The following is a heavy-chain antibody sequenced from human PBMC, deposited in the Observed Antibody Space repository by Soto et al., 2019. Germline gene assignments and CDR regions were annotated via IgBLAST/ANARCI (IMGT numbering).Heavy chain of an antibody. CDR3: ARDPKYSSSSSYDPYCYYGMDV. D-gene: IGHD6-6*01. CDR1: GFTFSSYS. V-gene: IGHV3-48*02. J-gene: IGHJ6*02. CDR2: ISSSSSTI. Sequence: EVQLVESGGGLVQPGGSLRLSCAASGFTFSSYSMNWVRQAPGKGLEWVSYISSSSSTIYYADSVKGRFTISRDNAKNSLYLQMNSLRDEDTAVYYCARDPKYSSSSSYDPYCYYGMDVWGRGTTVTVSS.